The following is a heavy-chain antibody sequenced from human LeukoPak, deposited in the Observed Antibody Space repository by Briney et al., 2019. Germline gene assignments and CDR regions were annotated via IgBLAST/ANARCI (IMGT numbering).Heavy chain of an antibody. CDR2: INHSGST. D-gene: IGHD3-3*01. CDR1: GGSFSGYY. J-gene: IGHJ4*02. Sequence: SETLSLTCAVYGGSFSGYYWSWIRQPPGKGLEWIGEINHSGSTNYNPSLKSRVTLSVDTSKNQFSLKLSSVTAADTAVYYCAIRPYDFWSGYQYYFDYWGQGTLVTVSS. CDR3: AIRPYDFWSGYQYYFDY. V-gene: IGHV4-34*01.